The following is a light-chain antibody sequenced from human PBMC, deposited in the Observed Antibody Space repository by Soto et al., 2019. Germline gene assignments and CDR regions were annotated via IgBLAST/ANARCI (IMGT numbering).Light chain of an antibody. J-gene: IGLJ3*02. CDR2: DVS. V-gene: IGLV2-23*02. CDR3: CSYAGTSTWV. Sequence: QSALTQPASVSGSPGQSITISCTGGSSDVGSYNFVSWYQQHPGKAPKLMIYDVSKRPSGVSDRFSGSKSGNTASLTISGLHAEDEADYYCCSYAGTSTWVFGGGTKVTVL. CDR1: SSDVGSYNF.